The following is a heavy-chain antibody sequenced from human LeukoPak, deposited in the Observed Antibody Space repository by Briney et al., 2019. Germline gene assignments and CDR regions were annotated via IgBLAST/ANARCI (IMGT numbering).Heavy chain of an antibody. CDR3: AREEAGYFDY. Sequence: GGSLRLSCAASGFTVSSNYMSWVRQAPGKGLEWVSVIYSGGSTYYADSVKGRFTISRDNSKNTLYLQMNSLGAEDTAVYYCAREEAGYFDYWGQGTLVTVSS. D-gene: IGHD6-19*01. CDR2: IYSGGST. J-gene: IGHJ4*02. CDR1: GFTVSSNY. V-gene: IGHV3-66*01.